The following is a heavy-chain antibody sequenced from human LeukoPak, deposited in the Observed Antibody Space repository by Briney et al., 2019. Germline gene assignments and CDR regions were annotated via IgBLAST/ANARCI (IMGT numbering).Heavy chain of an antibody. V-gene: IGHV1-18*01. CDR3: ARVLGSGYFNWFDP. Sequence: ASVKVSCKASGYTFASYAISWVRQAPGQGLEWMGWISPYNGNTNYVQKFQGRVTMTTDTSTSTAYMELRSLRSDDTAVYYCARVLGSGYFNWFDPWGQGTLVTVSS. J-gene: IGHJ5*02. D-gene: IGHD3-22*01. CDR2: ISPYNGNT. CDR1: GYTFASYA.